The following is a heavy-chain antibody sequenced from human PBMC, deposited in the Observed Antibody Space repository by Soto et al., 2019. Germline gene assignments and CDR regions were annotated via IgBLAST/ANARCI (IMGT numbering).Heavy chain of an antibody. CDR1: GFTFSSYA. V-gene: IGHV3-30-3*01. CDR3: ARGGFVVVPARGTDY. J-gene: IGHJ4*02. D-gene: IGHD2-2*01. Sequence: GGSLRLSCAASGFTFSSYAMHWVRQAPGKGLEWVAVISYDGSNKYYADSVKGRFTISRDNSKNTLYLQMNSLRAEDTAVYYCARGGFVVVPARGTDYGGRGPLVTVP. CDR2: ISYDGSNK.